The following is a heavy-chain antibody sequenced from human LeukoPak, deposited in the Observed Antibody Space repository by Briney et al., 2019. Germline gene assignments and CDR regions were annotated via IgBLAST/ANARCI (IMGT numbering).Heavy chain of an antibody. J-gene: IGHJ4*02. V-gene: IGHV5-51*01. CDR3: ARLLKQHLEFGFDY. CDR1: GYSFTSYW. Sequence: GESLKIYCKGSGYSFTSYWIAWVRQMPGKGLEWMGIIYPGDSDTRYGPPFQGQGTISANKYLSPAYLQWSNLKDSATVVYYCARLLKQHLEFGFDYWGQGTLVTVSS. D-gene: IGHD6-13*01. CDR2: IYPGDSDT.